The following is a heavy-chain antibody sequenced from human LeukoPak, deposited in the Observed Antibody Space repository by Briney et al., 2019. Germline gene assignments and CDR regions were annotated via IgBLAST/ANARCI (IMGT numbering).Heavy chain of an antibody. D-gene: IGHD3-22*01. Sequence: GGSLRLSCAASGFIFIYAWMTWVRQAPGKGLEWVGRIKRKTDGGTTDYAAPVKGRFTISRDDSKNTLYLQMNSLKTEDTAVYYCTTTPYYHDSSGYDIYYFDYWGQGTLVTVSS. V-gene: IGHV3-15*01. CDR3: TTTPYYHDSSGYDIYYFDY. CDR2: IKRKTDGGTT. CDR1: GFIFIYAW. J-gene: IGHJ4*02.